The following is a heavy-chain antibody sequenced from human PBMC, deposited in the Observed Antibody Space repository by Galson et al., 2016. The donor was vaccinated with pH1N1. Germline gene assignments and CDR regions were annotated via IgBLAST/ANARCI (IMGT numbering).Heavy chain of an antibody. CDR2: IDPGDGGT. Sequence: SVKVSCKASRYSLISYYMHWVRQAPGQGLEWMGIIDPGDGGTNYAQKFQGRVTMTRDTSTSTVYMELGSLRYEDTAMYYCVGINGGAFDIRGQGTMVIVSS. V-gene: IGHV1-46*01. CDR1: RYSLISYY. D-gene: IGHD2-8*01. CDR3: VGINGGAFDI. J-gene: IGHJ3*02.